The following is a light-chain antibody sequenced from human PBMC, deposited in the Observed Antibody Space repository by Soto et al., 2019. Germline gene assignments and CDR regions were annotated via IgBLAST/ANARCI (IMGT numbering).Light chain of an antibody. J-gene: IGKJ1*01. CDR2: WAS. Sequence: DIVMTQSPDSLAVSLGERATINCKSSQSVLYSSNNKNYLAWYQQKPGQPPKSLISWASTRESGVPDRFSGSGSGTDFTLTISSLQTEDVAVYYCQQYYSSPRTFGQGTKVEI. CDR3: QQYYSSPRT. V-gene: IGKV4-1*01. CDR1: QSVLYSSNNKNY.